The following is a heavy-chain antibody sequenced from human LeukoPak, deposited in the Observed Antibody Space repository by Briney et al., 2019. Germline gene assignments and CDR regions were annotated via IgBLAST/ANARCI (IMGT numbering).Heavy chain of an antibody. CDR3: ARVHHGARFNDY. J-gene: IGHJ4*02. CDR1: GYTFTIYY. CDR2: INPSGGST. V-gene: IGHV1-46*01. D-gene: IGHD1-26*01. Sequence: AASVTVSCMASGYTFTIYYMHWVRQAPGQGLEWMGIINPSGGSTSYAQKFQGRVTMTRDTSTSTVYMELSSLRSEDTAVYYCARVHHGARFNDYWGQGTLVTVSS.